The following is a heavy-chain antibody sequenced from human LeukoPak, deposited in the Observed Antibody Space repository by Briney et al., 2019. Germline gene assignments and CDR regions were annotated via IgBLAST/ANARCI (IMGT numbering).Heavy chain of an antibody. CDR3: ASSHSGCSFFDY. Sequence: GASVKVSCKASGYTFTSYGISWVRQAPGQGLEWMGWISAYNGNTNYAQKLQGRVTMTTDTSTSTAYMEVRSLRSDDTAVYYCASSHSGCSFFDYWGQGTLVTVSS. J-gene: IGHJ4*02. CDR1: GYTFTSYG. V-gene: IGHV1-18*01. D-gene: IGHD2-15*01. CDR2: ISAYNGNT.